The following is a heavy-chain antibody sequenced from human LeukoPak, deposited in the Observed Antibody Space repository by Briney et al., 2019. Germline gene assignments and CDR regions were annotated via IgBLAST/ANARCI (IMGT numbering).Heavy chain of an antibody. D-gene: IGHD5-24*01. CDR3: ARRNTIMVAGLDY. Sequence: ASVKVSFKSSGYTFTGYYMHWVRQAPGQGLEWMGWINPNSGGTNYSHKFHSSVTMTRDTSIRTAYMELSRLRSEDTAVYYCARRNTIMVAGLDYWGQGTLVTVSS. CDR2: INPNSGGT. V-gene: IGHV1-2*02. CDR1: GYTFTGYY. J-gene: IGHJ4*02.